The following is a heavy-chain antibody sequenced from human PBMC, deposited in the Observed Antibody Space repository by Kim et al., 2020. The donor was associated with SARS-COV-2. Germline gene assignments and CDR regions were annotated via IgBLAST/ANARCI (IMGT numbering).Heavy chain of an antibody. V-gene: IGHV7-4-1*02. J-gene: IGHJ4*02. CDR2: INTNTGNP. Sequence: ASVKVSCKASGYTFTSYAMNWVRQAPGQGLEWMGWINTNTGNPTYAQGFTGRFVFSLDTSVSTAYLQISSLKAEDTAVYYCARDEYGSGSSPIDYWGQGTLVTVSS. CDR1: GYTFTSYA. D-gene: IGHD3-10*01. CDR3: ARDEYGSGSSPIDY.